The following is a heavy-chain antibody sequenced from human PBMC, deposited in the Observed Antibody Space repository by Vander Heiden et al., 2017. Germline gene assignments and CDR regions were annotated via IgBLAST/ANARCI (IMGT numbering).Heavy chain of an antibody. CDR2: IIPSFGTA. J-gene: IGHJ6*02. CDR3: ARVGGYSYGDDYYYYGMDV. D-gene: IGHD5-18*01. CDR1: GGTFSSYA. Sequence: QVHLVQSGAEVKKHGSSVKVSCKASGGTFSSYAISWVRQAPGQGLEWMGGIIPSFGTANYAQKFQGRVTITADESTSTAYMEVSSLRSEDTAVYYCARVGGYSYGDDYYYYGMDVWGQGTTVTVSS. V-gene: IGHV1-69*01.